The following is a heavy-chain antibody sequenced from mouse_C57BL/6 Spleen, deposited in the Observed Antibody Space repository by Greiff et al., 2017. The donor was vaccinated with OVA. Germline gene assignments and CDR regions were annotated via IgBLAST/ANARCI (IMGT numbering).Heavy chain of an antibody. CDR2: FHPYNDDT. V-gene: IGHV1-47*01. CDR1: GYTFTTYP. J-gene: IGHJ1*03. D-gene: IGHD2-3*01. CDR3: ARGEWLLQDWYFDV. Sequence: QVHVKQSGAELVKPGASVKMSCKASGYTFTTYPIEWMKQNHGKSLEWIGNFHPYNDDTKYNEKFKGKATLTVEKSSSTVYLELSRLTSDDSAVYYCARGEWLLQDWYFDVWGTGTTVTVSS.